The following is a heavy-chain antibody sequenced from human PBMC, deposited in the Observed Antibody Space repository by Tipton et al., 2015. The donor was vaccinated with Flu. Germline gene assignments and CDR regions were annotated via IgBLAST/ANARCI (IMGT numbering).Heavy chain of an antibody. V-gene: IGHV4-59*08. CDR1: GGSISSYY. CDR2: IYYSGST. Sequence: TLSLTCTVSGGSISSYYWSWIRQPPGKGLEWIGYIYYSGSTNYNPSLKSRVTISVDTSKNQFSLKLSSVTAADTAVYYCARGDPRTVVVPAATLGYYYMDVWGKGTTVTVSS. CDR3: ARGDPRTVVVPAATLGYYYMDV. D-gene: IGHD2-2*01. J-gene: IGHJ6*03.